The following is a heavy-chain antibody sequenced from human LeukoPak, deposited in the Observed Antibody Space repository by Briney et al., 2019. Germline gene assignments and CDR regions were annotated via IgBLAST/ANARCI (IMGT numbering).Heavy chain of an antibody. Sequence: VASVKVSCKASGYTFTGYYMHWVRQAPGQGLEWMGWINPNSGGTNYAQKFQGRVTMTRDTSISTAYMELSRLRSDDTAVYYCARGGLSSSSEFDYWGQGTLVTVSS. CDR2: INPNSGGT. J-gene: IGHJ4*02. CDR3: ARGGLSSSSEFDY. D-gene: IGHD6-6*01. V-gene: IGHV1-2*02. CDR1: GYTFTGYY.